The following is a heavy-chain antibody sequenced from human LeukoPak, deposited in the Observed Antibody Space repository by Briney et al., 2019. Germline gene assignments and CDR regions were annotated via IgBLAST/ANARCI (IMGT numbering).Heavy chain of an antibody. V-gene: IGHV1-58*01. CDR2: IVVGGGNT. CDR3: AADVIYESD. Sequence: SVKVSCKTSGFTFSNSALQWVRQARGQRLEWIGWIVVGGGNTNYAQKFQERVAITRDMSTSTAYMELSSLRSEDTAIYYCAADVIYESDWGQGTLVTVSS. J-gene: IGHJ4*02. D-gene: IGHD2/OR15-2a*01. CDR1: GFTFSNSA.